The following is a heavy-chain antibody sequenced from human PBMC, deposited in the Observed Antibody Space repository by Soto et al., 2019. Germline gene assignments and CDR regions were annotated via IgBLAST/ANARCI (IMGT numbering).Heavy chain of an antibody. Sequence: QLVESGGGLVQPGGSLTLSCAVSGFVFRNYWMAWARQAPGKGLEWVAAIKQDGSETHYVDSVRGRFTISRDNAKNSLYLQMNNLRVDATAVYYCTRDWDSWGQGTLVTVSS. CDR3: TRDWDS. V-gene: IGHV3-7*01. CDR2: IKQDGSET. CDR1: GFVFRNYW. J-gene: IGHJ4*02.